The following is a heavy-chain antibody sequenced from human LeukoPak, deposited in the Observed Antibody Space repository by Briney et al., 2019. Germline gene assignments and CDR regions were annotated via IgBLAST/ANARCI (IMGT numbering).Heavy chain of an antibody. D-gene: IGHD1-26*01. CDR1: GGSISSSSYS. V-gene: IGHV4-39*07. CDR2: IYYSGSS. J-gene: IGHJ5*02. CDR3: ARVPVNIWENWFDP. Sequence: PSGTLSLTCTVSGGSISSSSYSWGWIRQPPGKGLEWIGSIYYSGSSYYNPSLKSRVTISVDTSKNKFSLKLSSVTAADTAVYYCARVPVNIWENWFDPWGQGTLVTVSS.